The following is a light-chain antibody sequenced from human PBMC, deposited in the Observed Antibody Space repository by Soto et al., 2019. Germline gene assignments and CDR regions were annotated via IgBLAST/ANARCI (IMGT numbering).Light chain of an antibody. CDR1: SSNIGRNT. Sequence: QSVLTQPPSASGTPGQRVIISCSGGSSNIGRNTVNWYQHLPGTAPRLLIYTNDQRPSGVPDRFSGSKSGTSASLAISGLQSEDEADYYCAAWDDTSSFVFGTGNKLTVL. CDR3: AAWDDTSSFV. CDR2: TND. J-gene: IGLJ1*01. V-gene: IGLV1-44*01.